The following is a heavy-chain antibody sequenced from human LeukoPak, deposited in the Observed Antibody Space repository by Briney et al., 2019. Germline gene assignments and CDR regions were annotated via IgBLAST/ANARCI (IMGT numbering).Heavy chain of an antibody. CDR1: GFTFSSYS. J-gene: IGHJ4*02. D-gene: IGHD3-10*01. CDR2: ISSSSSYI. CDR3: TRGSYPEY. V-gene: IGHV3-21*01. Sequence: PGGSLRLSCAASGFTFSSYSMNWVRQAPGKGLEWVSSISSSSSYIYYAGSVKGRFTISRDNAKNSVYLQMNSLRVDDTAVYYCTRGSYPEYWGQGTLVTVSS.